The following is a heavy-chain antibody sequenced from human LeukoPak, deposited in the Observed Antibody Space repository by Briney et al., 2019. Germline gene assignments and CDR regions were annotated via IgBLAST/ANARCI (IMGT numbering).Heavy chain of an antibody. D-gene: IGHD3-10*01. Sequence: GGSLRLSCAASGFTFSSYSMSWVRQAPGKGLEWVSYISSSGSYIYYADSVKGRFTISRDNAKNSLYLQMNSLRAEDTAVYYCAREGITMVRGVPYNRFDPWGQGTLVTVSS. CDR1: GFTFSSYS. CDR2: ISSSGSYI. CDR3: AREGITMVRGVPYNRFDP. J-gene: IGHJ5*02. V-gene: IGHV3-21*01.